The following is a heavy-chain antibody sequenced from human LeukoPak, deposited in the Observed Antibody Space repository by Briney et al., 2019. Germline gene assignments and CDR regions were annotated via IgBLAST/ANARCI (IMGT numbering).Heavy chain of an antibody. CDR1: GFGLNTYE. CDR2: ITISGHTK. V-gene: IGHV3-48*03. Sequence: PGGSLRLSCAASGFGLNTYEMNWVRQAPGKGLEWIADITISGHTKNYADSVKGRFTISRDNAGPSLSLQMNSLRVEDTGVYYCARGDPHADLWGQGTLVTVSS. CDR3: ARGDPHADL. J-gene: IGHJ5*02.